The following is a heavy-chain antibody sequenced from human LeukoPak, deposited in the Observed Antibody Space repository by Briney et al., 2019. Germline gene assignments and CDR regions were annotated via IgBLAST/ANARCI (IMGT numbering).Heavy chain of an antibody. CDR1: GFTFSSYSMN. J-gene: IGHJ4*02. CDR3: ARLLNGMVVALDY. CDR2: IYYSGST. Sequence: GSLRLSCAASGFTFSSYSMNWVRQPPGKGLEWIGSIYYSGSTYYNPSLKSRVTISVDTSKNQFSLKLSSVTAADTAVYYCARLLNGMVVALDYWGQGTLVTVSS. V-gene: IGHV4-39*01. D-gene: IGHD3-22*01.